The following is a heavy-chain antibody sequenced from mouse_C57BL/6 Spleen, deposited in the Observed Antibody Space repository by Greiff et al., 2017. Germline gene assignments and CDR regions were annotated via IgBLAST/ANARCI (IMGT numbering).Heavy chain of an antibody. Sequence: VQLQQPGAELVRPGSSVTLSCKASGYTFTSYWMHWVKQRPIPGLEWIGNIDPSDSETHYNQKFKDKATLTVDKSSSTAYMQLSSLTSEDSAVYYCARGETGNYEGWYFDVWGTGTTVTVSS. CDR3: ARGETGNYEGWYFDV. CDR2: IDPSDSET. J-gene: IGHJ1*03. CDR1: GYTFTSYW. V-gene: IGHV1-52*01. D-gene: IGHD2-1*01.